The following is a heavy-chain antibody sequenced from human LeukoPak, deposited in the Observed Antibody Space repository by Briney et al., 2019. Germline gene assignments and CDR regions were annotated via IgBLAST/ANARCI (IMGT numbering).Heavy chain of an antibody. Sequence: GGSLRLSCAASGSTFRSYGMHWVRQAPGKGLEWVAVISYDGSNKYYADSVKGRFTISRDNSKNTLYLQMNSLRAEDTAVYYCAKDRSPRGGIEYYFDYWGQGTLVTVSS. CDR3: AKDRSPRGGIEYYFDY. V-gene: IGHV3-30*18. D-gene: IGHD3-10*01. J-gene: IGHJ4*02. CDR1: GSTFRSYG. CDR2: ISYDGSNK.